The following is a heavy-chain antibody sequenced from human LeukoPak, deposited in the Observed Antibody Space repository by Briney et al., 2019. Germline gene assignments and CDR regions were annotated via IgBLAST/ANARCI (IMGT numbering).Heavy chain of an antibody. Sequence: ASVKVSCKTSGGTFSDYSITWVRQAPGQGLEWMGIINPSGGSTSYAQKFQGRVTMTRDTSTSTVYMELSSLRSEDTAVYYCARGYSSGWYYFDYWGQGTLVTVSS. D-gene: IGHD6-19*01. J-gene: IGHJ4*02. CDR3: ARGYSSGWYYFDY. CDR2: INPSGGST. CDR1: GGTFSDYS. V-gene: IGHV1-46*01.